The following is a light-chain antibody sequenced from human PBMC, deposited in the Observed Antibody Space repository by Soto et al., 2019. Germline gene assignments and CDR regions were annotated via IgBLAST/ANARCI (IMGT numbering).Light chain of an antibody. J-gene: IGKJ4*01. Sequence: IQMTQSPATLSVSPGERATLSCRASQTIYSNVAWYQQRPGQAPRLLIYRASARATGIPARFSGSGSGTEFTLTIGSLQSEDSAVYYCQQRSNWPLTFGGGTKVEIK. CDR1: QTIYSN. CDR3: QQRSNWPLT. CDR2: RAS. V-gene: IGKV3-15*01.